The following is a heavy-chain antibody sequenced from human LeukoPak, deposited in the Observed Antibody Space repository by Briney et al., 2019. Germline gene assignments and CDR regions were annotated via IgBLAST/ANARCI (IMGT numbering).Heavy chain of an antibody. D-gene: IGHD3-22*01. CDR3: GGYSSLDH. CDR1: GFTFSNYA. V-gene: IGHV3-23*01. CDR2: ISGSGDST. Sequence: GGSLRLSCAASGFTFSNYAMSWVRQTPGKGLEWVSSISGSGDSTYYADSVKGRFTISRDNSKNTLYLQMNSLRVEDTAVYYCGGYSSLDHWGQGTLVTVSS. J-gene: IGHJ4*02.